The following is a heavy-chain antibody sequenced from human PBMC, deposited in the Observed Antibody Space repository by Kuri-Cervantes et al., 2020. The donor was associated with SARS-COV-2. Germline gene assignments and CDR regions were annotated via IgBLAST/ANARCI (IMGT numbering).Heavy chain of an antibody. CDR3: AKLTRREDYNPFDF. Sequence: GESLKISCAASGFTFSSYSMNWVRQAPGKGLEWVAIISYDGSNKYYADSVKGRFTISRDNSKNTLYLQMNSLRVDDTAVYYCAKLTRREDYNPFDFWGQGTLVPSPQ. CDR1: GFTFSSYS. V-gene: IGHV3-30*18. CDR2: ISYDGSNK. J-gene: IGHJ4*02. D-gene: IGHD4-11*01.